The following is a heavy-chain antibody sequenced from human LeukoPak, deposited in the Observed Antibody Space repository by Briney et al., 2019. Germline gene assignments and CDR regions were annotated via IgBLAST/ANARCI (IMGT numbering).Heavy chain of an antibody. CDR3: ARNVALRGTLNWFDP. CDR1: GGSISSGGYY. J-gene: IGHJ5*02. D-gene: IGHD3-10*01. CDR2: IYYSGST. Sequence: SQTLSLTCTVSGGSISSGGYYWSWIRQHPGKGLEWIGYIYYSGSTYYNPSLKSRVTISVDTSKNQFSLKLSSVTAADTAVYYRARNVALRGTLNWFDPWGQGTLVTVSS. V-gene: IGHV4-31*03.